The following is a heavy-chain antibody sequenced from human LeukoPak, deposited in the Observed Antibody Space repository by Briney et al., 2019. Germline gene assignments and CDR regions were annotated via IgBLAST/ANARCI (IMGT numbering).Heavy chain of an antibody. J-gene: IGHJ5*02. D-gene: IGHD3-22*01. CDR3: TRPLVVVPSGWFDP. CDR1: GFTFSSYS. V-gene: IGHV3-49*04. Sequence: PGGSLRLSCAASGFTFSSYSMNWVRQAPGKGLEWVGFIRSKAYGGTTEYAASVKGRFTISRDDSKSIAYLQMNSLKTEDTAVYYCTRPLVVVPSGWFDPWGQGTLVTVSS. CDR2: IRSKAYGGTT.